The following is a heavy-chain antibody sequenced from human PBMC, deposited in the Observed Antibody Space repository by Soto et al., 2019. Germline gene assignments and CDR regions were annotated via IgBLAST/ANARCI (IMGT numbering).Heavy chain of an antibody. V-gene: IGHV1-69*13. Sequence: SVKVSWKASEGTLSSYAISWVRQGPGQGFEWMGGIIPIFGTANYAQKFQGRVTITADESTSTAYRELSSLRSEDTAVYYCAREDYGSGSTDYYYYYGMDVRGQGTTVTVSS. CDR2: IIPIFGTA. CDR3: AREDYGSGSTDYYYYYGMDV. J-gene: IGHJ6*02. D-gene: IGHD3-10*01. CDR1: EGTLSSYA.